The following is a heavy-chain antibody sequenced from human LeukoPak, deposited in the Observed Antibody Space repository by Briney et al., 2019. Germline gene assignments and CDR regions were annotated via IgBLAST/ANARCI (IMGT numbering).Heavy chain of an antibody. CDR2: IYYSGST. V-gene: IGHV4-39*01. CDR3: ATLYDYGDQGVPDY. Sequence: SETLSLTCSVSGGSISGGSISGYHWSWIRQPPGKGLEWIANIYYSGSTYYHPSLKSRVTISVDTSKNQFSLKLSSVTAADTAVYYCATLYDYGDQGVPDYWGQGTLVTVSS. CDR1: GGSISGGSISGYH. J-gene: IGHJ4*02. D-gene: IGHD4-17*01.